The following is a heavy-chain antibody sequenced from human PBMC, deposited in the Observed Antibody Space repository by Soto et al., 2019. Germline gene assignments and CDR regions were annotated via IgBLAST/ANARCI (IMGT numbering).Heavy chain of an antibody. J-gene: IGHJ5*02. V-gene: IGHV2-5*02. Sequence: QITLKESGPALVRPTQALTLTCTFSGFSLTTSGVGVAWIRQPPGKALECLALVYWDGDERFHPSLRNRLTLTKDTSKNRVVLTMTHMDPVDTGTYYCAHRGGCSAASCFSNYFDAWGQGALVTVSS. CDR1: GFSLTTSGVG. D-gene: IGHD2-15*01. CDR3: AHRGGCSAASCFSNYFDA. CDR2: VYWDGDE.